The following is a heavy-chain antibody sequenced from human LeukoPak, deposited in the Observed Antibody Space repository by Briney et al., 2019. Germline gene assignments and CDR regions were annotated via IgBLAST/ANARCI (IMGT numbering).Heavy chain of an antibody. D-gene: IGHD3-22*01. CDR2: IIPILGIA. J-gene: IGHJ4*02. V-gene: IGHV1-69*04. CDR1: GGTFSSYA. Sequence: SVKVSCKASGGTFSSYAISWVRQAPGQGLEWMGRIIPILGIANYAQKFQGRVTITADKSTSTAYMELSSLSSEDTAVYYCAGGYYYDSSSNWGQGTLVTVSS. CDR3: AGGYYYDSSSN.